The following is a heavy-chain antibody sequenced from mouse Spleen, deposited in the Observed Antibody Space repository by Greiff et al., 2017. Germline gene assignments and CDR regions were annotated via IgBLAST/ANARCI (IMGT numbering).Heavy chain of an antibody. V-gene: IGHV3-6*02. CDR2: ISYDGSN. Sequence: ESGPGLVKPSPSLSLTCSVSGYSITSGYFWYWIRPFPGNKLEWVGYISYDGSNNYNPSLKNRISITRDTSKNQFFLKLNSVTTEYTATYYFARVPLLRHHHFDYWGQGTTLTVSS. J-gene: IGHJ2*01. D-gene: IGHD1-2*01. CDR3: ARVPLLRHHHFDY. CDR1: GYSITSGYF.